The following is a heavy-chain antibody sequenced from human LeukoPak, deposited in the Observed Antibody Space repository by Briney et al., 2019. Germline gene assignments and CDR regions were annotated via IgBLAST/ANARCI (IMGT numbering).Heavy chain of an antibody. CDR1: GGSICSYY. CDR3: ARDRKYYYDSSGWDAFDI. D-gene: IGHD3-22*01. V-gene: IGHV4-59*01. CDR2: IYYSGST. Sequence: SETLSLTCTVSGGSICSYYWSWIRQPPGKGLEWIGNIYYSGSTNYNPSLKSRVTISVDTSKNQFSLKLSSVTAADTAVYYCARDRKYYYDSSGWDAFDIWGQGTMVTVSS. J-gene: IGHJ3*02.